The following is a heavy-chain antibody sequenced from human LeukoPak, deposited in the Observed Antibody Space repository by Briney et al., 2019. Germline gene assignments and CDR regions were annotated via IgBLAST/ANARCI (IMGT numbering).Heavy chain of an antibody. V-gene: IGHV4-31*03. Sequence: TSETLSLTCTVSGGSISSGGYYWSWIRQHPGKGLEWIGYIYYSGSTYYNPSLKSRVTISVDTSKNQFSLKLSSVTAADTAVYYCARRPYSSSGPSDYWCQGTLVTVSS. CDR1: GGSISSGGYY. D-gene: IGHD6-6*01. CDR3: ARRPYSSSGPSDY. J-gene: IGHJ4*02. CDR2: IYYSGST.